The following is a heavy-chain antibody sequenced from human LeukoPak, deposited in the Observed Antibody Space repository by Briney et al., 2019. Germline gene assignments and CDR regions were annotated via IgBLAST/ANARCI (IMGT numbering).Heavy chain of an antibody. CDR3: ARAGGRDYFYYYGVDV. CDR2: ISHDGSNK. J-gene: IGHJ6*02. Sequence: PGGSLRLSCAASGFTFSSYAMHWVRQAPGKGLEWVAIISHDGSNKYYADSVKGRFTISRDNSKNTLYLQMNSLRPEDTAVCYCARAGGRDYFYYYGVDVWGQGTTVTVSS. CDR1: GFTFSSYA. D-gene: IGHD3-10*01. V-gene: IGHV3-30*04.